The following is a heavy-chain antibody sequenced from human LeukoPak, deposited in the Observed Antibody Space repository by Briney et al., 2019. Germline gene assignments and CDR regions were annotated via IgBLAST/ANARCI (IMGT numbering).Heavy chain of an antibody. D-gene: IGHD3-9*01. CDR2: LFAGGNT. J-gene: IGHJ4*02. V-gene: IGHV3-66*01. CDR1: GFTVTSDH. CDR3: ARVGALRYFD. Sequence: PGGSLRLSCVASGFTVTSDHMNWVRLAPGKGPEWVSALFAGGNTYYVDSVKGRFTVSRDTPKNTLYLQMNSLRAEDTAVYYCARVGALRYFDWGQGTLVTVSS.